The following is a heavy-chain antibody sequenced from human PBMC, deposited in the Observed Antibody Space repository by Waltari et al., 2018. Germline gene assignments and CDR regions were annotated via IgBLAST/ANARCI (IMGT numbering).Heavy chain of an antibody. Sequence: EVQLVESGGGLVQPGGSLRLSCAASGFTFSSYEMNWVRQAPGEGREWVSYIRSSGSTIYYADSVKGRFTSSRENAKNSLYLQMKSVRAEETAVYYGARSIEGRVWGQGTRVSVSS. CDR1: GFTFSSYE. CDR3: ARSIEGRV. V-gene: IGHV3-48*03. J-gene: IGHJ4*02. CDR2: IRSSGSTI. D-gene: IGHD3-22*01.